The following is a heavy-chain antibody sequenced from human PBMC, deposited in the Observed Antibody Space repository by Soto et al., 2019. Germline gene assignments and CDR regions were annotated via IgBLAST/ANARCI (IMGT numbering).Heavy chain of an antibody. V-gene: IGHV1-8*01. J-gene: IGHJ6*02. Sequence: GASVKVSCKASGYTFTSYDINWVRQATGQGLEWMGWMNPNSGNTGYAQKFQGRVTMTRNTSISTAYMELSSLRSEDTAVYYCARQGPVLLWFGEYPDYYYGMDVWGQGTAVTVS. D-gene: IGHD3-10*01. CDR2: MNPNSGNT. CDR3: ARQGPVLLWFGEYPDYYYGMDV. CDR1: GYTFTSYD.